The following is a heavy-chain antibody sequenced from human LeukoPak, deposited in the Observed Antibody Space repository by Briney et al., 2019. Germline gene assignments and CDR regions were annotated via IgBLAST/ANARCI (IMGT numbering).Heavy chain of an antibody. CDR3: AKDVCYGSGSYVDY. D-gene: IGHD3-10*01. V-gene: IGHV3-30*18. CDR1: GFTFSSYG. CDR2: ISYDGSNK. Sequence: GGSLRLSCAASGFTFSSYGMHWVRQAPGKGLEWVAVISYDGSNKYYADSVKGRFTISRDNSKNTLYLQMNSLRAEDTAVYYCAKDVCYGSGSYVDYWGQGTLVTVSS. J-gene: IGHJ4*02.